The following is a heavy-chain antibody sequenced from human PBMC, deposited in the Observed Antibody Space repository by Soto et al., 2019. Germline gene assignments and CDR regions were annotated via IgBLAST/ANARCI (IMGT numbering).Heavy chain of an antibody. CDR3: ARDRGSRSYYARFVY. J-gene: IGHJ4*02. D-gene: IGHD1-26*01. V-gene: IGHV1-18*01. CDR1: GYTFTTYG. Sequence: QVQLVQSGAEVKKPGASVKVSCKASGYTFTTYGISWVRQAPGQGLEWMGWISSYNGNTNYAQKLQDRVTITTDTSTNIAYMELRSLRSDDTAVFYCARDRGSRSYYARFVYWVQGTLVTVSS. CDR2: ISSYNGNT.